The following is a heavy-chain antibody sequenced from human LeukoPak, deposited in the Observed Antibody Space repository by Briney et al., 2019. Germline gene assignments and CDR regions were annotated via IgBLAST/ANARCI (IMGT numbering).Heavy chain of an antibody. Sequence: ASVKASCKASGGTFSSYAISWVRQAPGQGLEWMGGIIPIFGTANYAQKFQGRVTITTDESTSTAYMELSSLRSEDTAVYYCARAYYYYESSGDWLDAFDIWGQGTMVTVSS. V-gene: IGHV1-69*05. CDR2: IIPIFGTA. CDR3: ARAYYYYESSGDWLDAFDI. D-gene: IGHD3-22*01. J-gene: IGHJ3*02. CDR1: GGTFSSYA.